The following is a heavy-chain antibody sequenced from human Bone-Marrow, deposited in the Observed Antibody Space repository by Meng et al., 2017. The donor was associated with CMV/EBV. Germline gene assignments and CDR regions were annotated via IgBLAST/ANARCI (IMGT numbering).Heavy chain of an antibody. J-gene: IGHJ4*02. CDR1: GFTFSSYA. CDR2: ISGSGGST. D-gene: IGHD2-21*01. Sequence: GESLKISCAASGFTFSSYAMSWVRQAPGKGLEWVSAISGSGGSTYYADSVKGRFTISRDNSKNTLYLQMNSLRAEDTAVYYCAKIAYCGGDCYSGYFDYCGQGTLVTVSS. V-gene: IGHV3-23*01. CDR3: AKIAYCGGDCYSGYFDY.